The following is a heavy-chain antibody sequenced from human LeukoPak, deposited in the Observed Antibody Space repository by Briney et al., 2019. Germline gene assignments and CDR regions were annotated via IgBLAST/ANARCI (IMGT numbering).Heavy chain of an antibody. CDR3: ARDGVGSSWYFDY. J-gene: IGHJ4*02. Sequence: GGSLRLSCAASGFTFSSYGMHWVRQAPGKGLEWVAVIWYDGSNKYYADSVKGRFTISRDNSKNTLYLQMNSLRAEDTAVYYCARDGVGSSWYFDYWGQGTLVTVSS. CDR2: IWYDGSNK. CDR1: GFTFSSYG. D-gene: IGHD6-13*01. V-gene: IGHV3-33*01.